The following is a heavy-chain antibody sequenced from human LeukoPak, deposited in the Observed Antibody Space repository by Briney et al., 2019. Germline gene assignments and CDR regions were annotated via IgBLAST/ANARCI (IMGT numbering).Heavy chain of an antibody. Sequence: GGSPRLSCAASGFTFSSYGMHWVRQAPGKGLEWVAVISYDGSNKYYADSVKGRFTISRDNAKNSLDLQMNSLRVEDTAVYYCARLGPASSGWPESFDYWGQGTLVTVSS. V-gene: IGHV3-30*03. J-gene: IGHJ4*02. CDR2: ISYDGSNK. CDR3: ARLGPASSGWPESFDY. CDR1: GFTFSSYG. D-gene: IGHD6-19*01.